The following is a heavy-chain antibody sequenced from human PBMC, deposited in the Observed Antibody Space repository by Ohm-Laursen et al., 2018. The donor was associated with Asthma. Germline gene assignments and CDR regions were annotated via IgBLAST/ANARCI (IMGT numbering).Heavy chain of an antibody. D-gene: IGHD3-3*01. Sequence: SDTLSLTCTVSSASFSSDSYYWGWIRQPPEKRLEWIGSIYYTGSPTYSPSLKTRVTISVDTSKNQFSLSLTSVTAADTAVYYCARGLITLFGVVHQHYYYGMDVWGQGTTVSVSS. CDR3: ARGLITLFGVVHQHYYYGMDV. J-gene: IGHJ6*02. CDR2: IYYTGSP. V-gene: IGHV4-39*01. CDR1: SASFSSDSYY.